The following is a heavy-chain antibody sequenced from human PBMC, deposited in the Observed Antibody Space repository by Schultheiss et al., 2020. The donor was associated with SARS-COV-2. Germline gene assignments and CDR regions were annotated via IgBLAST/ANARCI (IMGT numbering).Heavy chain of an antibody. J-gene: IGHJ3*02. V-gene: IGHV3-66*01. CDR2: IYSGGST. CDR3: ARDRGEDDAFDI. CDR1: GFTFSSYA. D-gene: IGHD3-16*01. Sequence: GGSLRLSCAASGFTFSSYAMNWVRQAPGKGLEWVSVIYSGGSTYYADSVKGRFTISRDNSKNTLYLQMNSLRAEDTAVYYCARDRGEDDAFDIWGQGTMVTVSS.